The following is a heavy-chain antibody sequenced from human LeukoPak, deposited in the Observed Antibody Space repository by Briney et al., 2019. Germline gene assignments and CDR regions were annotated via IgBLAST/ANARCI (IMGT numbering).Heavy chain of an antibody. J-gene: IGHJ3*02. Sequence: AGGSLRLSCAASGFTFSSYSMNWVRQAPGKGLEWVSYISSSSSTIYYADSVKGRFTISRDNAKNSLYLQMNSLRAEDTAVYYCARGFVGEKSGAFDIWGQGTMVTVSS. V-gene: IGHV3-48*01. CDR2: ISSSSSTI. D-gene: IGHD3-10*01. CDR3: ARGFVGEKSGAFDI. CDR1: GFTFSSYS.